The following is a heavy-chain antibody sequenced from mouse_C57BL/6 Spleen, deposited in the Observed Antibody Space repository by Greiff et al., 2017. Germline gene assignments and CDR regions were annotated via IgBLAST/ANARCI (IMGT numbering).Heavy chain of an antibody. D-gene: IGHD1-1*01. V-gene: IGHV1-53*01. CDR3: ARSDYYGSSYEDYYAMDY. J-gene: IGHJ4*01. CDR2: INPSNGGT. Sequence: QVQLQQPGTELVKPGASVKLSCKASGYTFTSYWMHWVKQRPGQGLEWIGNINPSNGGTNYNEKFKSKATLTVDKSSSTAYMQLSSLTSEDSAVYYCARSDYYGSSYEDYYAMDYWGQGTSVTVSS. CDR1: GYTFTSYW.